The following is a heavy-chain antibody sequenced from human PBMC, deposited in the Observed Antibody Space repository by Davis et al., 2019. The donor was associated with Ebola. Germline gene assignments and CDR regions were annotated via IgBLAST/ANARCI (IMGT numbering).Heavy chain of an antibody. J-gene: IGHJ4*02. CDR3: ARETTVTTD. V-gene: IGHV4-34*01. CDR2: INHSGST. CDR1: GGSFSGYY. Sequence: SETLSLTCAVYGGSFSGYYWSWIRQPPGKGLEWIGEINHSGSTNYNPSLKSRVTISVDTSTNQFPLKLSAVTAADTAVYYCARETTVTTDWGQGTLVTVSS. D-gene: IGHD4-17*01.